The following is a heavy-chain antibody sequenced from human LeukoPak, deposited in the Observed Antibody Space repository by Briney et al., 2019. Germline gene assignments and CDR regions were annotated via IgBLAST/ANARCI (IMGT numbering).Heavy chain of an antibody. V-gene: IGHV4-59*12. J-gene: IGHJ4*02. CDR2: IYYSGST. CDR1: GGSISSYY. CDR3: ERSRAFDY. Sequence: SETLSLTCTVSGGSISSYYWSWIRQPPVKGLEWIGYIYYSGSTNYNPSLKSRVTISVDTSKNQFSLKLSSVTAADTAVYYCERSRAFDYWGQGTLVTVSS.